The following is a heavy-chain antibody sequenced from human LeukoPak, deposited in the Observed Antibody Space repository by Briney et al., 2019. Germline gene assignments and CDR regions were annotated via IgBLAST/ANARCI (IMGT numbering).Heavy chain of an antibody. D-gene: IGHD1-26*01. CDR1: GFTFSSYA. V-gene: IGHV3-23*01. CDR2: ISGSGTGT. J-gene: IGHJ4*02. CDR3: AKGVEGGSYVYLDH. Sequence: GGSLRLSREVSGFTFSSYAMTWVRQAPGKGLEWVSGISGSGTGTYYADSVKGRFTISRDNSKNTLYLQMNSLRAEDTAMYYCAKGVEGGSYVYLDHWGQGILVTVSA.